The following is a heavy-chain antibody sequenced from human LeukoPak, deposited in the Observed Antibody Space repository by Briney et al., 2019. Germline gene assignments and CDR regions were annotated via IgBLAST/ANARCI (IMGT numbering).Heavy chain of an antibody. CDR2: ISGNGGST. CDR3: AISGGYWAWAH. J-gene: IGHJ4*02. D-gene: IGHD1-26*01. CDR1: GFTFSSYA. V-gene: IGHV3-23*01. Sequence: GGSLRLSCAASGFTFSSYAMSWVRQAPGKGLEWVSGISGNGGSTYYAASVRGRFTISRDNSKNTLYLQMNSLRAEDPAVYYCAISGGYWAWAHWGQGTLVTVSS.